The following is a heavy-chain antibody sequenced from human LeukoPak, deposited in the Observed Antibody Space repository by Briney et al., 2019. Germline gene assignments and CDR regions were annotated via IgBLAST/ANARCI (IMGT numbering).Heavy chain of an antibody. V-gene: IGHV4-59*01. J-gene: IGHJ4*02. CDR2: IYYGGST. CDR3: ARINDFWSGYFHHDY. CDR1: GGSISSYY. Sequence: SETLSLTCTVSGGSISSYYWSWIRQPPGKGLEWIGYIYYGGSTNYNPSLKSRVTISVDTSKNQFSLKLSSVTAADTAVYYCARINDFWSGYFHHDYWGQGTLVTVSS. D-gene: IGHD3-3*01.